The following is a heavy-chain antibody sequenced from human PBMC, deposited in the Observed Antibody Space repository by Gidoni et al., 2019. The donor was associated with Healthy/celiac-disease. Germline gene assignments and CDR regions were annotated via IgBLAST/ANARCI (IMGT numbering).Heavy chain of an antibody. D-gene: IGHD1-26*01. J-gene: IGHJ4*02. CDR1: GGSFSGYY. CDR2: INHSGST. CDR3: ARGLRSGSYGSRKAKNYFDY. Sequence: QVQLQQWGAGLLKPSETLSLTCAVYGGSFSGYYWSWLRQPPGKGLEWIGEINHSGSTNYNPTLKSRVTRSGDTSKNQFSLKLSSVTAADTAVYYCARGLRSGSYGSRKAKNYFDYWGQGTLVTVSS. V-gene: IGHV4-34*01.